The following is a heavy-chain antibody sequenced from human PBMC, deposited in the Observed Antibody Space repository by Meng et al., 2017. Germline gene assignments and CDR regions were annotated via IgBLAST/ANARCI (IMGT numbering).Heavy chain of an antibody. CDR1: GDSVSSNSAA. V-gene: IGHV6-1*01. CDR3: ARGSYSFDS. D-gene: IGHD1-26*01. CDR2: AYYRSKWYH. J-gene: IGHJ4*02. Sequence: QRQLKQSGPGLVQPSQTLSLICAISGDSVSSNSAAWNWIRQSPSRGLEWLGRAYYRSKWYHDYAESVKSRISIDPDTSKNQFSLQLRSVTPEDSVVYYCARGSYSFDSWGQRTLVTVSS.